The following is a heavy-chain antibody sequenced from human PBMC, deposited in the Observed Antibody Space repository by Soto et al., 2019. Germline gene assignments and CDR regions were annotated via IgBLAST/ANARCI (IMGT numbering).Heavy chain of an antibody. J-gene: IGHJ5*02. CDR1: GFTFSDYS. CDR3: AREPSGGDDYGEPRES. V-gene: IGHV3-48*01. D-gene: IGHD4-17*01. CDR2: ISSESGTI. Sequence: EVQLVESGGGLVQPGGSLRLYCAASGFTFSDYSMHWVRQAPGKGLEWVSYISSESGTIYQADSVKGRFTISRDNAKNSLYLQMNSLRGEDTAVYYCAREPSGGDDYGEPRESWGQGTLVTVSS.